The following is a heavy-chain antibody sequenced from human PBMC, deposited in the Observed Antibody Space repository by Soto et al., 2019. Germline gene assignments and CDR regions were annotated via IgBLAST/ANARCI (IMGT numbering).Heavy chain of an antibody. CDR2: IIPIFGTA. Sequence: QVQLVQSGAEVKKPGSSVKVSCKASGGTFSSYAISWVRHAPGQGLEWMGGIIPIFGTANYAQKFQGRVTITADESTSTAYMELSSLRSEDTAVYYCARAGIVVVPAAIHNYYYYGMDVWGQGTTVTVSS. CDR1: GGTFSSYA. J-gene: IGHJ6*02. V-gene: IGHV1-69*01. D-gene: IGHD2-2*01. CDR3: ARAGIVVVPAAIHNYYYYGMDV.